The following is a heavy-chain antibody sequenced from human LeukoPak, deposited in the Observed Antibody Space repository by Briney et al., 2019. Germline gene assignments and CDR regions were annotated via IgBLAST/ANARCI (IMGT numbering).Heavy chain of an antibody. J-gene: IGHJ4*02. V-gene: IGHV4-59*01. Sequence: SETQSLTCTVSGGSISSYYWSWIRQPPGKGLEWIGYIYYSGSTNYNPSLKSRVTISLDTSKNQFSLKLSSVTAADTAVYYCASLGGLGSWNFGYRGQGTLVTVPS. CDR2: IYYSGST. CDR3: ASLGGLGSWNFGY. CDR1: GGSISSYY. D-gene: IGHD3-10*01.